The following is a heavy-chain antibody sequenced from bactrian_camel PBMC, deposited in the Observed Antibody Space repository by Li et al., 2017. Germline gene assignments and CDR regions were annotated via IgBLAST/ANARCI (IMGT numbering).Heavy chain of an antibody. D-gene: IGHD1*01. CDR2: IYSDGAYT. Sequence: HVQLVESGGGLVQPGGSLRVSCAASGFTFSTHGMSWIRQTPDLGLEWVTSIYSDGAYTYYSASVKARFTISQDKAKNTMYLQLNNLKPEDTSVYYCAADRGYGLGCLSDSGYWGQGTQVTVS. CDR3: AADRGYGLGCLSDSGY. V-gene: IGHV3S7*01. J-gene: IGHJ6*01. CDR1: GFTFSTHG.